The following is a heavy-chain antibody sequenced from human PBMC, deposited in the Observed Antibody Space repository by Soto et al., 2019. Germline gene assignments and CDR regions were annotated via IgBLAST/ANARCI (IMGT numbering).Heavy chain of an antibody. CDR3: ARGGISSSALDS. D-gene: IGHD1-20*01. J-gene: IGHJ4*02. V-gene: IGHV3-23*01. Sequence: EVQLLESGGDLVQRGGSLRLSCATSGFTFSTYDMTWVRQAPGKGLEWVSSTTKSGDKTWYADSVKGRFTISRDNTKNTLNLQFNSLRAEDTAVYYCARGGISSSALDSWGQGTLVTVSS. CDR2: TTKSGDKT. CDR1: GFTFSTYD.